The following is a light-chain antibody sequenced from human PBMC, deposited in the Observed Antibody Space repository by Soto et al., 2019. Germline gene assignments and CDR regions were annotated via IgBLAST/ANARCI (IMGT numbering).Light chain of an antibody. V-gene: IGKV4-1*01. CDR3: QQYYITPRT. CDR2: WAS. J-gene: IGKJ3*01. CDR1: KTVLSSSNNLKY. Sequence: DIVMTQSPDSLAVSLGERATINCKYSKTVLSSSNNLKYLAWYQQKPGQPPKLLIYWASTRDSGVPDRFSGSGSGTDFTLTISNLQAEDVAVYYCQQYYITPRTFGPGTKVDIK.